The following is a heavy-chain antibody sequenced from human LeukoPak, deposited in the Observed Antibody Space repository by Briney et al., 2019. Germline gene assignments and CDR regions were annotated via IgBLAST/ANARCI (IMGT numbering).Heavy chain of an antibody. CDR2: ISSSGSTI. J-gene: IGHJ4*02. CDR1: GFTFSDYY. V-gene: IGHV3-11*04. CDR3: AGTYYYDSSGYPRDY. Sequence: GGSLRLSCAASGFTFSDYYMSWIRQAPGKGLGWVSYISSSGSTIYYADSVKGRFTISRDNAKNSLYLQMNSLRAEDTAVYYCAGTYYYDSSGYPRDYWGQGTLVTVSS. D-gene: IGHD3-22*01.